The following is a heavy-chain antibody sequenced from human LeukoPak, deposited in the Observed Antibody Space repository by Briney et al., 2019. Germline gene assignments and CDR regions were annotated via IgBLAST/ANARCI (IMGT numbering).Heavy chain of an antibody. V-gene: IGHV3-23*01. D-gene: IGHD3-10*01. J-gene: IGHJ4*02. CDR2: ISDGGGST. Sequence: PGGSLRLSCAASGITFTTYAMSWVRQAPGKGLEWDSAISDGGGSTYYADSVKGRFTISRDNSKNTLYLQMSSLRAEDTAVYYCAKVLSGTLTFDHWGQGTLVTVSS. CDR1: GITFTTYA. CDR3: AKVLSGTLTFDH.